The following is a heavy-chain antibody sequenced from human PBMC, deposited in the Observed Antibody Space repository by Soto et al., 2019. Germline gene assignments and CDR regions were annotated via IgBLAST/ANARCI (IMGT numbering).Heavy chain of an antibody. V-gene: IGHV1-46*01. CDR1: GYTFTSYY. J-gene: IGHJ6*02. D-gene: IGHD5-18*01. CDR3: AILRGYSIVYYYGMDV. Sequence: GASVKVSCKASGYTFTSYYMHWVRQAPGQGLEWMGIINPSGGSTSYAQKFQGRVTMTRDTSTSTVYMELSSLRSEDTAVYYCAILRGYSIVYYYGMDVWGQGTTVTVSS. CDR2: INPSGGST.